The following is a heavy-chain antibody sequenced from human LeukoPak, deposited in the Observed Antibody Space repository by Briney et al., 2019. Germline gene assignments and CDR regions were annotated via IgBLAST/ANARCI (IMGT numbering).Heavy chain of an antibody. CDR3: AREPTAGSCYFDY. Sequence: ASVTVSCKASGDTLSSSHIHWVRQAPGQGLEWMGLINPSGGTSHSNTIQGRVTLTRDTFTSTLYMELNSLRSEDTAVYYCAREPTAGSCYFDYWGQGTLVTVSS. J-gene: IGHJ4*02. V-gene: IGHV1-46*01. D-gene: IGHD3-10*01. CDR1: GDTLSSSH. CDR2: INPSGGT.